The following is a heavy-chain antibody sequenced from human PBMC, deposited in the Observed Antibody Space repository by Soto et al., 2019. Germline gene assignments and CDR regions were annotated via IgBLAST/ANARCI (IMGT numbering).Heavy chain of an antibody. J-gene: IGHJ4*02. V-gene: IGHV3-7*01. Sequence: EVQLVESGGGLVQPGGSLRLSCAASGFTFSHYWMSWVRQAPGKGLEWVANIKQDGSEKYYVDSVKGRFTISRDNAKNSLYLQMNSLRAEDTAVYYCAREPASIDYWGQGTLVTVSS. CDR2: IKQDGSEK. CDR3: AREPASIDY. CDR1: GFTFSHYW.